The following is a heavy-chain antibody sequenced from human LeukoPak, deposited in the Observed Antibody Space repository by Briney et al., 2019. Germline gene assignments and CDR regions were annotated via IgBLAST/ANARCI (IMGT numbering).Heavy chain of an antibody. CDR3: ARGGFGELFSSDY. CDR1: GFTFSSYT. J-gene: IGHJ4*02. D-gene: IGHD3-10*01. V-gene: IGHV3-48*01. Sequence: GGSLRLSCAASGFTFSSYTMNWVRQAPGKGLEWVSYISSSSTTIYYADSVKGRFTISRDNAKNSLYLQMDSLRAEDTAVYYCARGGFGELFSSDYWGQGTLVTVSS. CDR2: ISSSSTTI.